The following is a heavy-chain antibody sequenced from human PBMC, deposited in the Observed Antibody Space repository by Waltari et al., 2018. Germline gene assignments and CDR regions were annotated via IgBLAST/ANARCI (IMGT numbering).Heavy chain of an antibody. Sequence: QVQLQESGPGLVKPSETLSLTCPVSGGSLSSYYWRWIRQPTGKGLEWIGYIYYSGSTNYNPSLKSRVAISVDTSKNQFSLKLSSVTAADTAVYYCAREGDCSGGSCYYFDYWGQGTLVTVSS. D-gene: IGHD2-15*01. CDR1: GGSLSSYY. CDR2: IYYSGST. V-gene: IGHV4-59*01. CDR3: AREGDCSGGSCYYFDY. J-gene: IGHJ4*02.